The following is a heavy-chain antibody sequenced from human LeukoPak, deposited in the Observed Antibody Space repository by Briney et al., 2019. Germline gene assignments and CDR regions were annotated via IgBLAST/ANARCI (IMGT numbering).Heavy chain of an antibody. V-gene: IGHV3-23*01. CDR2: ISNSGGST. CDR3: AKDLTPRDSRSWYTDAFDI. Sequence: PGGSLRLSCAASGFTFSTYGMSGVRQAPGKGVEWGSVISNSGGSTYYADSVKGGFTISRNKSKNTLSLQMNRLRARETAVYYCAKDLTPRDSRSWYTDAFDIWGQGTMVPVSS. CDR1: GFTFSTYG. D-gene: IGHD6-13*01. J-gene: IGHJ3*02.